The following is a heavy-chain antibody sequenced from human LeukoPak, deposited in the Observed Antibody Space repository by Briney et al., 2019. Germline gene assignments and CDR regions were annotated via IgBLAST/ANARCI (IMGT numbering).Heavy chain of an antibody. V-gene: IGHV5-51*01. D-gene: IGHD3-10*01. CDR2: IYPGDSDT. CDR1: GYSFTSYW. CDR3: ARVSASGGHYHDY. J-gene: IGHJ4*02. Sequence: GESLKISSNGSGYSFTSYWIGWVRQMPGKGLEWMGIIYPGDSDTRYSPSFQGQVTISADKSLSSAYLQWSILKASDTAMYYCARVSASGGHYHDYWGQGTLVTVSS.